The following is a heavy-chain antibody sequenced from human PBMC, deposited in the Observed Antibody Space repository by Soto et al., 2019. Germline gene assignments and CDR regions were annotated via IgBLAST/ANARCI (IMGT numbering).Heavy chain of an antibody. J-gene: IGHJ6*02. CDR2: ISYDGSNK. CDR3: AKARGYSSYDGEDGMDV. D-gene: IGHD5-12*01. CDR1: GFTFSSYG. Sequence: QVQLVESGGGVVQPGRSLRLSCAASGFTFSSYGMHWVRQAPGKGLEWVAVISYDGSNKYYADSVKGRFTISRDNSKNTLYLQMNSLRAEDTAVYYCAKARGYSSYDGEDGMDVWGQGTTVTVSS. V-gene: IGHV3-30*18.